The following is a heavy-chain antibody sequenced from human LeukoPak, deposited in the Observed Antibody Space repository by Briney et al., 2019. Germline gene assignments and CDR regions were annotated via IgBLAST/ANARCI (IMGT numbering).Heavy chain of an antibody. CDR2: IYTSGST. CDR3: ARATPDYYYYYYMDV. CDR1: GGSISSGSYY. V-gene: IGHV4-61*02. Sequence: SQTLSLTCTVSGGSISSGSYYWSWIRQPAGKGLEWIGRIYTSGSTNYNPSLKSRVTISVDTSKNQFSLKLSSVTAADTAVYYCARATPDYYYYYYMDVWGKGTTVTVSS. J-gene: IGHJ6*03.